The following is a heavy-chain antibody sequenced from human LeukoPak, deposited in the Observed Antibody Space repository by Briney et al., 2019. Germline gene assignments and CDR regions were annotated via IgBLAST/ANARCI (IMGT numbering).Heavy chain of an antibody. V-gene: IGHV1-3*01. CDR2: INAGNGNT. J-gene: IGHJ4*02. D-gene: IGHD3-22*01. CDR1: GGTFSSYA. CDR3: ARTSGSRDYYDSSGYYIDY. Sequence: EASVKVSCKASGGTFSSYAISWVRQAPGQRLEWMGWINAGNGNTKYSQKFQGRVTITRDTSASTAYMELSSLRSEDTAVYYCARTSGSRDYYDSSGYYIDYWGQGTLVTVSS.